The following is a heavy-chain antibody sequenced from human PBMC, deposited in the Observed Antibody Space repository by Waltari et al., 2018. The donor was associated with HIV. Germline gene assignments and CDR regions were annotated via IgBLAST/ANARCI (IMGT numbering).Heavy chain of an antibody. D-gene: IGHD1-26*01. CDR3: ARIGRGSSKDY. Sequence: EVQLVESGGGLVQPGGSLRLSCAASGFSLRSYAMPWVRQAPGKGLEYVSSISSNGGSTYYANSVKGRFTISRDNSKNTLYLQMGSLRAEDMAVYYCARIGRGSSKDYWGQGTLVTVSS. V-gene: IGHV3-64*01. CDR2: ISSNGGST. J-gene: IGHJ4*02. CDR1: GFSLRSYA.